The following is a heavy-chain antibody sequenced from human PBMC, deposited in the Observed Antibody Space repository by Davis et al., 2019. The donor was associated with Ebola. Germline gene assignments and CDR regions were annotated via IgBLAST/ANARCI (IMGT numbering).Heavy chain of an antibody. V-gene: IGHV3-7*03. CDR1: GFTLSSYY. D-gene: IGHD1-26*01. Sequence: GESLKISCAASGFTLSSYYMSWVRPAPGKGLEWVANIKQDGSDKYYVDSVNGRFTISRDNAKNSLYLQMNSLRAEDTAVYYCAREAIVGGTDDAFDIWGQGTMVTVSS. J-gene: IGHJ3*02. CDR3: AREAIVGGTDDAFDI. CDR2: IKQDGSDK.